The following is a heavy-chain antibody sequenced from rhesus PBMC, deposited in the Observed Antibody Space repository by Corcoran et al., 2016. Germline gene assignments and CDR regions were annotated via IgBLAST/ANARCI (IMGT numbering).Heavy chain of an antibody. J-gene: IGHJ5-1*01. CDR2: IYGISTRP. CDR1: GGPISDRYR. V-gene: IGHV4S10*01. CDR3: ARDQNDRFDV. Sequence: QVQLQESGPGVVKPSETLSLTCAVAGGPISDRYRWSWIRQPQGKGLEGSGYIYGISTRPNYIPAHKSRVTVSNDTSKSQVSLKLSSVTAADTAVYYCARDQNDRFDVWVPGVLVTVSS.